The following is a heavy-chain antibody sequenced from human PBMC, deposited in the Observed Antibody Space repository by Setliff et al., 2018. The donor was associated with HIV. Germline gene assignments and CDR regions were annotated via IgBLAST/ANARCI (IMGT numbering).Heavy chain of an antibody. CDR3: ARHVDIVVVVAAPSFDY. V-gene: IGHV4-39*01. CDR2: IYYSGST. Sequence: ETLSLTCTVSGGSISSSSYYWGWIRQPPGKGLEWIGSIYYSGSTYYNPSLKSRVTISVDTSKNQFSLKLSSVTAADTAVYYCARHVDIVVVVAAPSFDYWGQGTLVTVS. J-gene: IGHJ4*02. CDR1: GGSISSSSYY. D-gene: IGHD2-15*01.